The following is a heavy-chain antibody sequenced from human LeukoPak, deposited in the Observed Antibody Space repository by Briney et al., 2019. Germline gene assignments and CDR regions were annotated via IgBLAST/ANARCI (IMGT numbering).Heavy chain of an antibody. CDR1: GYSFTSYW. J-gene: IGHJ4*02. D-gene: IGHD4-23*01. CDR2: IYPSDSVT. CDR3: ARHWARNNNSPSDY. Sequence: GESLKISCKGSGYSFTSYWIGWVRQMPGRGLEWMGIIYPSDSVTRYSPSFQGQVTISADKSINTAYLQWSSLEASDTAMYYCARHWARNNNSPSDYWGQGTLVTVSS. V-gene: IGHV5-51*01.